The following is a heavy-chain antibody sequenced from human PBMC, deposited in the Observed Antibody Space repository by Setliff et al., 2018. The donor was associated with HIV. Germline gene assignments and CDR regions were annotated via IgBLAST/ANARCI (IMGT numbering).Heavy chain of an antibody. D-gene: IGHD2-15*01. Sequence: LRLSCEASGFTFSTYSMNWVRQAPGKGLEWVSSISSSSRSKYYADSVKGRFTISRDNAKNSLYLQMNSLTAEDTAVYYCARDVCSGAYCYAYYYYGMDVWGQGTTVTVSS. J-gene: IGHJ6*02. V-gene: IGHV3-21*01. CDR2: ISSSSRSK. CDR1: GFTFSTYS. CDR3: ARDVCSGAYCYAYYYYGMDV.